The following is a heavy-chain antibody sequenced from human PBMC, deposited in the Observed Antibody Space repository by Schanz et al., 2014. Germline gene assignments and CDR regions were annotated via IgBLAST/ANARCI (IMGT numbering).Heavy chain of an antibody. V-gene: IGHV4-39*01. D-gene: IGHD2-15*01. J-gene: IGHJ4*02. CDR3: ARLPGLYCSGGACYRGY. CDR2: LYFGGST. CDR1: GASIRSNNYY. Sequence: QPQLQESGPGLVKPSETLSLTCAVSGASIRSNNYYCAWIRQTPGKGLEWIGGLYFGGSTYYNPSLKSGVTISVDTSKNQPSRKVTSVTATDTAVYYCARLPGLYCSGGACYRGYWGQGTLVTVSS.